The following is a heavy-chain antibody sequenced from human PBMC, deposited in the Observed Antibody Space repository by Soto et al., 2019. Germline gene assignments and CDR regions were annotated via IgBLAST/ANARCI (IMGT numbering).Heavy chain of an antibody. D-gene: IGHD4-4*01. J-gene: IGHJ6*02. CDR2: INHSGST. V-gene: IGHV4-34*01. Sequence: SETLSLTCAVYGGSFSGYYWSWIRQPPGKGLEWIGEINHSGSTNYNPSLKSRVTISVDTSKNQFSLKLSSVTAADTAVYYCARVVSLTTYFGMDVWGQGLTVTVS. CDR1: GGSFSGYY. CDR3: ARVVSLTTYFGMDV.